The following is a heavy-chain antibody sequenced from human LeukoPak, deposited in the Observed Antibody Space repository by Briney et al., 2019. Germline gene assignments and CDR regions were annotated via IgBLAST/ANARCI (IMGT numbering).Heavy chain of an antibody. D-gene: IGHD2-21*01. Sequence: GGSLRLSCSASGFTFTTYWMHWVRQAPGKGLVWVSRINTDGSSASYADSVKGRFTISRDTAKNTLYLQMNSLRAGDTAVYYCARGDYAFDIWGQGTMVTVSS. CDR1: GFTFTTYW. CDR3: ARGDYAFDI. J-gene: IGHJ3*02. CDR2: INTDGSSA. V-gene: IGHV3-74*01.